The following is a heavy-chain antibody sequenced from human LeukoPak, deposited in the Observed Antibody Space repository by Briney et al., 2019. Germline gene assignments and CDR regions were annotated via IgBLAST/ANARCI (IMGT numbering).Heavy chain of an antibody. Sequence: PSETLSLTCAVSGGSISSRNWWSWVRHPPGKGLEWIGEIYHSGSNNYNPSLESRVTRSVDKSKNQFSLKLSSVTTADTAEYYCARDRVVPADRRLCYYYGMDVWGQGTTVTVSS. CDR2: IYHSGSN. J-gene: IGHJ6*02. D-gene: IGHD2-2*01. V-gene: IGHV4-4*02. CDR3: ARDRVVPADRRLCYYYGMDV. CDR1: GGSISSRNW.